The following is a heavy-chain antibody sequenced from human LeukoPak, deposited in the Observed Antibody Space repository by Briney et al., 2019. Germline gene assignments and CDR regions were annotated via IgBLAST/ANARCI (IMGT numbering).Heavy chain of an antibody. V-gene: IGHV4-38-2*02. CDR3: ARDMRVVVGTFDY. D-gene: IGHD3-22*01. CDR1: GYSISSGYY. CDR2: IYHSGST. Sequence: SETLSLTCAVSGYSISSGYYWGWIRQPPGKGLEWIGSIYHSGSTYYNPSLKSRVTISVDTSKNQFSLKLNSVTAADTAVYYCARDMRVVVGTFDYWGQGTLVTVSS. J-gene: IGHJ4*02.